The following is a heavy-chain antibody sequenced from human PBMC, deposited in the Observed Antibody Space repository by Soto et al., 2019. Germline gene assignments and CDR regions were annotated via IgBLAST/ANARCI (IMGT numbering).Heavy chain of an antibody. Sequence: SETLSLTCTVSGGSISSYYWSWIRQPPGKGLEWIGYIYYSGSTNYNPSLKSRVTISVDTSKDQFSLKLSSVTAADTAVYYCASVGLHVGAFSLFDIWGKGTMVTVS. V-gene: IGHV4-59*08. CDR1: GGSISSYY. D-gene: IGHD3-16*02. CDR2: IYYSGST. J-gene: IGHJ3*02. CDR3: ASVGLHVGAFSLFDI.